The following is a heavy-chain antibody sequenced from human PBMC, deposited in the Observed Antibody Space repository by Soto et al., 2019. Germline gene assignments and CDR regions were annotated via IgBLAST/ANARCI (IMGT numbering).Heavy chain of an antibody. D-gene: IGHD7-27*01. CDR3: ARDAYDELGTVRYNWFDP. CDR1: GGTISSYA. Sequence: SVKVSCKDSGGTISSYAISWVRQAPGQGLEWMGGIIPIFGTANYAQKFQGRVTITADESTSTAYMELSSLRSEDTAVYYCARDAYDELGTVRYNWFDPWGQGTLVTVSS. J-gene: IGHJ5*02. V-gene: IGHV1-69*13. CDR2: IIPIFGTA.